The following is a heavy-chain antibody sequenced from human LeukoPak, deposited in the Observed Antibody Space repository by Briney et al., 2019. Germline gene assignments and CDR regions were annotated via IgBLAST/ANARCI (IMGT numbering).Heavy chain of an antibody. V-gene: IGHV1-24*01. CDR3: ETLTNILTGYPTGRDY. Sequence: ASVKVSCEVSGYTLTELSMHWVRQAPGKGLEWMGGFDPEDGETIYAQKFQGRVAMTEDTSTDTAYMELSSLRSEDTAVYYCETLTNILTGYPTGRDYWGQGTLVTVSS. D-gene: IGHD3-9*01. CDR2: FDPEDGET. CDR1: GYTLTELS. J-gene: IGHJ4*02.